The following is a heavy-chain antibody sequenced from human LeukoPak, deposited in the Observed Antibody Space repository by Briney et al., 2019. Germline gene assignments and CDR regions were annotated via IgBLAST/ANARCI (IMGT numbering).Heavy chain of an antibody. J-gene: IGHJ4*02. V-gene: IGHV1-2*02. D-gene: IGHD3-10*01. CDR2: INPNSGAT. CDR3: ARAIGAGSYYRGQIDY. Sequence: ASVTVSCKAAGYTFTGYYMHWVRQAPGQGLEGMGWINPNSGATNYAQNFQGRVTMTRDTSITTAYMEVSRLRSDDTAVYYCARAIGAGSYYRGQIDYWGQGTLVTVSS. CDR1: GYTFTGYY.